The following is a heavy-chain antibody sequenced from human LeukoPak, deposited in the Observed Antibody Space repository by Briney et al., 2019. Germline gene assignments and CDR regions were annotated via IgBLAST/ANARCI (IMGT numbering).Heavy chain of an antibody. CDR2: IIPIFGTA. Sequence: SVTVSCKASGGTFSSYAISWVRQAPGQGLEWMGGIIPIFGTANYAQKLQGRVTITADESTSTAYMELSSLRSEDTAVYYCARDLSSPGGRWFDPWGQGTLVTVSS. CDR3: ARDLSSPGGRWFDP. J-gene: IGHJ5*02. D-gene: IGHD2-2*01. V-gene: IGHV1-69*13. CDR1: GGTFSSYA.